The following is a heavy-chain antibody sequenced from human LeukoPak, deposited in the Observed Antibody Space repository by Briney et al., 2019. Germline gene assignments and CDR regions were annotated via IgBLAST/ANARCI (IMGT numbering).Heavy chain of an antibody. V-gene: IGHV3-74*01. Sequence: PGGSLRLSCAASGFTFRSYWMHWVRQAPGKGLVWVSRINSDGSSTSYADSVKGRFTISRDNAKNTLYLQMNSLRAEDTAVYYCAREGSGWYRGFDYWGQGTLVTVSS. J-gene: IGHJ4*02. D-gene: IGHD6-19*01. CDR3: AREGSGWYRGFDY. CDR1: GFTFRSYW. CDR2: INSDGSST.